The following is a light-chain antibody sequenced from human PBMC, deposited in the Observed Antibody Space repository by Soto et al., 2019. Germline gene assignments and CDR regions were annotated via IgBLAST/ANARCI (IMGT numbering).Light chain of an antibody. Sequence: DIQMTQSPSSLSASVGDRVTITCRASQSISNYLNWYQQKPGKAPKLLIYATSTLQSGVPSRFSVSGSGTDFTLTISSLQPEDFATYYCQQTYSALLFTFGPGTKVEI. CDR1: QSISNY. CDR3: QQTYSALLFT. V-gene: IGKV1-39*01. CDR2: ATS. J-gene: IGKJ3*01.